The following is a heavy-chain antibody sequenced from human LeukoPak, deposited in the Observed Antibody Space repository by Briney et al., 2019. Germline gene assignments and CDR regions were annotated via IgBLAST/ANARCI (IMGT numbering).Heavy chain of an antibody. V-gene: IGHV3-23*01. CDR3: AKWGDYDILTGYYDSDY. Sequence: AGGSLRPSCAASGFIFSNYAMSWVRQAPGKGLEWVSAIVSRGSSTYYGDSVKGRFTISRDNSKNTLYLQLNRLRAEDTAVYYCAKWGDYDILTGYYDSDYWGQGTLVTVSS. D-gene: IGHD3-9*01. CDR2: IVSRGSST. CDR1: GFIFSNYA. J-gene: IGHJ4*02.